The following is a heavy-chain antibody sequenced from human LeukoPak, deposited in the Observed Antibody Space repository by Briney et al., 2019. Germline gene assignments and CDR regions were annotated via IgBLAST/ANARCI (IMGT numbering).Heavy chain of an antibody. J-gene: IGHJ4*02. V-gene: IGHV3-23*01. D-gene: IGHD1-26*01. CDR1: GFTFSSYA. CDR3: AKVPLSGSGSPFAY. Sequence: GGSLRLSCAASGFTFSSYAMSWVCQAPGKGLEWVSAISGSGGSTYYADSVKGRFTISRDNSKNTLYLQMNSLRAEDTAVYYCAKVPLSGSGSPFAYWGQGTLVTVSS. CDR2: ISGSGGST.